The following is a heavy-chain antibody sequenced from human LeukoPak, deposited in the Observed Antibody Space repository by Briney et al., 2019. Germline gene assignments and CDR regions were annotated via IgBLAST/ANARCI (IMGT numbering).Heavy chain of an antibody. Sequence: SETLSLTCTVSGGSISSYYWSWIRQPPGKGLEWIGYIYYSGSTNYNPSLKSRVTISVDTSKNQFSLKLSSVTAADTAVYYCARASPGHFDYWGQGTLVTVSS. V-gene: IGHV4-59*01. J-gene: IGHJ4*02. CDR3: ARASPGHFDY. CDR2: IYYSGST. CDR1: GGSISSYY.